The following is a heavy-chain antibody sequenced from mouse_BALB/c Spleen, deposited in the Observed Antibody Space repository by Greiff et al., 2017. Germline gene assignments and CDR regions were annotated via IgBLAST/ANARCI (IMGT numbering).Heavy chain of an antibody. J-gene: IGHJ3*01. CDR2: ISSGSSTI. CDR1: GFTFSSFG. D-gene: IGHD1-2*01. Sequence: DVKVEESGGGLVQPGGSRKLSCAASGFTFSSFGMHWVRQAPEKGLEWVAYISSGSSTIYYADTVKGRFTISRDNPKNTLFLQMTSLRSEDTAMYYCARSEFITTATWFAYWGQGTLVTVSA. CDR3: ARSEFITTATWFAY. V-gene: IGHV5-17*02.